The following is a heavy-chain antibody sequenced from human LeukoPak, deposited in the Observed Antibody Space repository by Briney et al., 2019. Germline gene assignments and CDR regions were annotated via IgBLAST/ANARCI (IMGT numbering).Heavy chain of an antibody. V-gene: IGHV4-61*01. Sequence: SETLSLTCTVSGASVSSASYWSWIRQPPGQGVEWIAHIYNGVNTNYNPSLKSRVTISVDTSKNQFSLRLNSVTAADTAVYYCARSRAFNSGAFDPWGQGSLVTVSS. D-gene: IGHD1-26*01. CDR2: IYNGVNT. CDR1: GASVSSASY. J-gene: IGHJ5*02. CDR3: ARSRAFNSGAFDP.